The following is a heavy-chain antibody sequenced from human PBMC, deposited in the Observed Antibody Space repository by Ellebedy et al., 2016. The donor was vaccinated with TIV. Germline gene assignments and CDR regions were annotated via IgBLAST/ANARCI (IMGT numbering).Heavy chain of an antibody. CDR3: ARSRQQWLSPQYY. J-gene: IGHJ4*02. V-gene: IGHV4-34*01. Sequence: SETLSLTXAVYGGSFSGYYWSWIRQPPGKGLEWIGEINHSGSTNYNPSLKSRVTISVDTSKNQFSLKLSSVTAADTAVYYCARSRQQWLSPQYYWGQGTLVTVSS. CDR2: INHSGST. D-gene: IGHD6-19*01. CDR1: GGSFSGYY.